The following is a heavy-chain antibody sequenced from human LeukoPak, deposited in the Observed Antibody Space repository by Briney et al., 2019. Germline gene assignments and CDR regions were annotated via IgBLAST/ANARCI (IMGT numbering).Heavy chain of an antibody. V-gene: IGHV3-23*01. D-gene: IGHD4-23*01. Sequence: GGSLRLSCAASGFTFSGYAMSWVRQAPGKGLEWVSAISGSGGSTYYADSVKGRFTISRDNSKNTLYLQMNSLRAEDTAVYYCAKSTLSGRVTWFDPWGQGTLVTVSS. CDR2: ISGSGGST. CDR3: AKSTLSGRVTWFDP. CDR1: GFTFSGYA. J-gene: IGHJ5*02.